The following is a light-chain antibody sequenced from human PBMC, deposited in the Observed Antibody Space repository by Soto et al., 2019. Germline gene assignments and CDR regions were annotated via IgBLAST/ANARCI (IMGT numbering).Light chain of an antibody. CDR1: QSVSSTY. J-gene: IGKJ5*01. CDR2: DAS. V-gene: IGKV3-11*01. CDR3: QQRSNWPPSIT. Sequence: EIVLTQSPATLSLSPGERATLSCRASQSVSSTYLAWYQQKPGQAPRLLIYDASNRATGIPARFSGSGSGTDFTLTISRLEPEDFAVYYCQQRSNWPPSITSRKGTRLEIK.